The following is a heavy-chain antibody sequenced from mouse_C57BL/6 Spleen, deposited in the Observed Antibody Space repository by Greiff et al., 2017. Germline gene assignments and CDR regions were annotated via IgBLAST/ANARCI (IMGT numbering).Heavy chain of an antibody. CDR3: APYYYGSTLNWYFDV. CDR1: GYAFSSSW. V-gene: IGHV1-82*01. Sequence: VQLQESGPELVKPGASVKISCKASGYAFSSSWMNWVKQRPGKGLEWIGRIYPGDGATNYNGKFKGKATLTADKSSSTAYMQLSSLTSEDSAVYFCAPYYYGSTLNWYFDVWGTGTTVTVSS. D-gene: IGHD1-1*01. J-gene: IGHJ1*03. CDR2: IYPGDGAT.